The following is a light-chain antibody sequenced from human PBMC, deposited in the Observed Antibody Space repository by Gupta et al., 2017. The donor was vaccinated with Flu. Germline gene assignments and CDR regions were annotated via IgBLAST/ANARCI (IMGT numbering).Light chain of an antibody. Sequence: EIVLTQSPATLSLSPGERASLSCRASQSVSNYLAWYQQRPGQPPRLLIYGTSNRAPGIPGRFSGSGSGTDFSLTISSLEPEDFAIYYCQQRTEWPRTFGPGTKVDIK. CDR3: QQRTEWPRT. CDR1: QSVSNY. CDR2: GTS. V-gene: IGKV3-11*01. J-gene: IGKJ3*01.